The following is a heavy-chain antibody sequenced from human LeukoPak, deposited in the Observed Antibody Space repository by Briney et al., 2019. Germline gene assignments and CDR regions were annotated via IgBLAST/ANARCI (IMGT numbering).Heavy chain of an antibody. D-gene: IGHD2-15*01. CDR2: ISAYNGNT. V-gene: IGHV1-18*01. Sequence: ASVKVSCKASGYTFTSYGISWVRQAPGQGLEWMGWISAYNGNTNYAQKLQGRVTMTTDTSTSTAYMELWSLRSDDTAVYYCARDSMVAATPEYDYWGQGTLVTVSS. J-gene: IGHJ4*02. CDR3: ARDSMVAATPEYDY. CDR1: GYTFTSYG.